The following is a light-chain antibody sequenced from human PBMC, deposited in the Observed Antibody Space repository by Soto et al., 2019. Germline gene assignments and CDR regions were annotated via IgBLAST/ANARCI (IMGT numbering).Light chain of an antibody. CDR2: EVT. CDR1: SSDVGAYDH. CDR3: SPYTTSLIYV. J-gene: IGLJ1*01. Sequence: QSVLTQPASVSGSPGQSITISCTGTSSDVGAYDHVSWYQQHPGKAPKLLIYEVTHRPSGVSNRFSGSKSGNTASLTISGLQAEYEADYYCSPYTTSLIYVFGTGTKFTVL. V-gene: IGLV2-14*01.